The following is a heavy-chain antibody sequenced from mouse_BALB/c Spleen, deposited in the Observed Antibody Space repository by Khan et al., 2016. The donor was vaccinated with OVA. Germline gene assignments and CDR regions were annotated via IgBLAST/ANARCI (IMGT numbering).Heavy chain of an antibody. CDR2: INTYTGEP. CDR3: ARVGYSGTMDY. J-gene: IGHJ4*01. V-gene: IGHV9-3-1*01. Sequence: QIQLVQSGPELKKPGETVKISCKASGYTFTKNGMNWVKQAPGKGLKWMGWINTYTGEPTYVDDFKGRFAFSLETSASTAYLQINNLKNEDTATYSCARVGYSGTMDYWGQGTSVTVSS. CDR1: GYTFTKNG. D-gene: IGHD4-1*01.